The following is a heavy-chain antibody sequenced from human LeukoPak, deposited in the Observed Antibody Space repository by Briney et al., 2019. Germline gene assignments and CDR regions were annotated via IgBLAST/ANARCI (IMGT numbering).Heavy chain of an antibody. Sequence: GGSLRLSCAASGFTFSSYAMSWARQAPRKGLEWVSGISGNGGGTYYADSVKGRFTISRDNSKNTLYLQMNSLRAEDTAVYYCAKSFGYSRSWFDYWGQGTPVTVSS. CDR3: AKSFGYSRSWFDY. D-gene: IGHD6-13*01. CDR2: ISGNGGGT. CDR1: GFTFSSYA. V-gene: IGHV3-23*01. J-gene: IGHJ4*02.